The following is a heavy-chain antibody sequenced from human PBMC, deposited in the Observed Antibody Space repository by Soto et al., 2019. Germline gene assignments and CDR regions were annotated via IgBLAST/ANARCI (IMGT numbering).Heavy chain of an antibody. V-gene: IGHV3-20*04. CDR2: INGNGGST. CDR1: GFMFSMSA. J-gene: IGHJ1*01. CDR3: ARDRMRGYDFRSVVAY. Sequence: GGSLRLSCTASGFMFSMSAVSWVRQAPGKGLEWVSGINGNGGSTGYADSVKGRFTISRDNAKNSLYLQMNSLRAEDTALYYCARDRMRGYDFRSVVAYCGQGTLVTVSS. D-gene: IGHD3-3*01.